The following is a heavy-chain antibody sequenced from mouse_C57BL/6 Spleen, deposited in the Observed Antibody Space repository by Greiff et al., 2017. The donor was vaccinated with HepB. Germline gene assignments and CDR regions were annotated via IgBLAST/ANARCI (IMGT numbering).Heavy chain of an antibody. D-gene: IGHD2-3*01. V-gene: IGHV1-55*01. CDR1: GYTFTSYW. CDR3: ARQRDGYYVGHWFAY. J-gene: IGHJ3*01. Sequence: VQLQQPGAELVKPGASVKMSCKASGYTFTSYWITWVKQRPGQGLEWIGDIYPGSGSTNYNEKFKSKATLTVDTSSSTAYMQRSSLTSEDSAVYYCARQRDGYYVGHWFAYWGQGTLVTVSA. CDR2: IYPGSGST.